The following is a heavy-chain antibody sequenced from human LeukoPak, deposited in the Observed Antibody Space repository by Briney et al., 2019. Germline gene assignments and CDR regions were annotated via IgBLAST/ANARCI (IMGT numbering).Heavy chain of an antibody. CDR2: ISSSSSTI. V-gene: IGHV3-48*04. CDR3: AGVGSSWYAGYYYGMGV. D-gene: IGHD6-13*01. J-gene: IGHJ6*02. Sequence: PGGSLRLSCAASGFTFSSYSMNWVRQAPGKGLEWVSYISSSSSTIYYTDSVKGRFTISRDNAKNSLYLQMNSLRAEDTAVYYCAGVGSSWYAGYYYGMGVWGQGTTVTVSS. CDR1: GFTFSSYS.